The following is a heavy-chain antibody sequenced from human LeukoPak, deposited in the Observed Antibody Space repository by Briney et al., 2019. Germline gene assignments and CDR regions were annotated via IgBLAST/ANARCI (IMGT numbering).Heavy chain of an antibody. Sequence: SSQTLSLTCTVSGGSISSGGYYWTWIRQPPGRGLEWIGYIYHSGSTYYNPSLKSRVTISVDRSKNQFSLKLSSVTPADTAVYYCARDLSLDYWGQGTLVTVSS. J-gene: IGHJ4*02. CDR3: ARDLSLDY. CDR1: GGSISSGGYY. CDR2: IYHSGST. V-gene: IGHV4-30-2*01. D-gene: IGHD3-16*02.